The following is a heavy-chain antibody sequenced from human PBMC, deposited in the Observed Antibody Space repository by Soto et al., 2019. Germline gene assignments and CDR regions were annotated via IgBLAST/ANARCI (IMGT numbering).Heavy chain of an antibody. Sequence: SQTLSLTCAISVDSVSSNSVAWNWIRQSPSGGLEWLGRTYYRSKWSNDYAVSVESRITINPDTSKNQFSLQLDSVTPEDTAVYYCARDSPGYGDYVLFDYWGQGTRVTVSS. CDR2: TYYRSKWSN. D-gene: IGHD4-17*01. J-gene: IGHJ4*02. CDR3: ARDSPGYGDYVLFDY. V-gene: IGHV6-1*01. CDR1: VDSVSSNSVA.